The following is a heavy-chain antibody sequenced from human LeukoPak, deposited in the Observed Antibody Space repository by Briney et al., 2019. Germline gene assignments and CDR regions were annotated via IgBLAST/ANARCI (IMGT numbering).Heavy chain of an antibody. D-gene: IGHD6-13*01. J-gene: IGHJ4*02. CDR2: IKQDGTEK. CDR1: GFIFSSYW. V-gene: IGHV3-7*01. Sequence: PGGSLRLSCAASGFIFSSYWMAWVRQAPGKGLEWVANIKQDGTEKNYVDSVKGRFTISRDNAKKSLYLQMNSLRVEDTALYYCTRDSAAAGDYWGQGTQVTASS. CDR3: TRDSAAAGDY.